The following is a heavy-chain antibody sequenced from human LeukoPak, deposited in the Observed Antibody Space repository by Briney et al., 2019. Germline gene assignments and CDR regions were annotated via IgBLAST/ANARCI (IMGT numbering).Heavy chain of an antibody. J-gene: IGHJ4*02. CDR2: INPNSGGT. CDR3: ARGRHRWTTVTTGYYFDY. D-gene: IGHD4-17*01. CDR1: GYTFTGYY. Sequence: EASVKVSFKASGYTFTGYYMHWVRQAPGQGLEWMGWINPNSGGTNYAQKFQGRVTMTRDTSISTAYMELSRLRSDDTAVYYCARGRHRWTTVTTGYYFDYWGQGTLVTVSS. V-gene: IGHV1-2*02.